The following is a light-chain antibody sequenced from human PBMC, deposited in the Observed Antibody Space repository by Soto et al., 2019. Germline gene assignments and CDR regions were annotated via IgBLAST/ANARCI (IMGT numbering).Light chain of an antibody. Sequence: QSALTQPRSVSGSPGQSVTISCTGTSSDVGGYYYISWYQHHPGKAPKLMIYDVTKRPSGVPDRFSGSKSGITASLTISGLQAEDEADYYCCSYAGTYTFCVFGSGTKLTVL. V-gene: IGLV2-11*01. CDR2: DVT. CDR1: SSDVGGYYY. J-gene: IGLJ1*01. CDR3: CSYAGTYTFCV.